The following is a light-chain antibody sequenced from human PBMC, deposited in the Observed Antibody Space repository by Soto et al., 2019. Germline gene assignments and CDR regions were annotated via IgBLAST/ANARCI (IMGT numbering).Light chain of an antibody. Sequence: DIQMTQSPSTLSGSVGDRVTITCRASQTISSWLAWYQQKPWKAPKLLIYKASTLKSGVPSRFSGSGSGTEFTLTIISLQPDDFATYYCQQYNSSSPEAFGQGTKVDI. CDR3: QQYNSSSPEA. CDR1: QTISSW. V-gene: IGKV1-5*03. CDR2: KAS. J-gene: IGKJ1*01.